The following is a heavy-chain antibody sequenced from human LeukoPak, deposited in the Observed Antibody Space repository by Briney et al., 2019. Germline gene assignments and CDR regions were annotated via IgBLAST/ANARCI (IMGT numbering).Heavy chain of an antibody. CDR3: ARRCSIAVAGTRYRWFDP. V-gene: IGHV4-39*01. D-gene: IGHD6-19*01. CDR2: IYYSGST. J-gene: IGHJ5*02. Sequence: GSLRLSCAASGFTFSSYSMNWIRQPPGKGLEWIASIYYSGSTYYNPSLKSRVTISVDTSKSQFSLKLSSVTAADTAVYYCARRCSIAVAGTRYRWFDPWGQGTLVTVSS. CDR1: GFTFSSYS.